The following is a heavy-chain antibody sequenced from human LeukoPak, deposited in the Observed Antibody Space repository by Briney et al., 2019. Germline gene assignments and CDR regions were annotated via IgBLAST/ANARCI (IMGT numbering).Heavy chain of an antibody. D-gene: IGHD3-16*02. Sequence: GGSLRLSCAASGFTFSSYGMSWVRQAPGKGLECVSSISGSGGSTNHADSVKGRFTISRDNSKNTLYLQMNSLRAEDTAVYYCTIGLSVDYWGQGTLVTVSS. CDR1: GFTFSSYG. CDR2: ISGSGGST. J-gene: IGHJ4*02. V-gene: IGHV3-23*01. CDR3: TIGLSVDY.